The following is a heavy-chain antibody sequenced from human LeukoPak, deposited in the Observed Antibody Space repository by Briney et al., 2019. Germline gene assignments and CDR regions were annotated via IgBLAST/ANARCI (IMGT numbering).Heavy chain of an antibody. CDR1: GYTFTSYA. CDR3: ARDCGYSGYDFCSDY. CDR2: INAGNGNT. J-gene: IGHJ4*02. V-gene: IGHV1-3*01. D-gene: IGHD5-12*01. Sequence: ASVKVSCKASGYTFTSYAMHWVRQAPGQRLEWMGWINAGNGNTKYSQKFQGRVTITRDTSASTAYMELSSLRSEDTAVYYCARDCGYSGYDFCSDYWGQGTLVTVSS.